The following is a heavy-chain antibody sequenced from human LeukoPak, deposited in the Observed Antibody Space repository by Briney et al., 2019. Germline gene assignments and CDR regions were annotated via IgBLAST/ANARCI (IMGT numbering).Heavy chain of an antibody. Sequence: SETLSLTCAVYGDSFSAYYWSWIRQPPGKGLEWIGEINHSGSTNYNPSLKSRVTISVDTSKNQFSLKLSSVTAADTAVYYCARLVCSSTSCYRYYYYYGMDVWGQGTTVTVSS. CDR2: INHSGST. V-gene: IGHV4-34*01. CDR3: ARLVCSSTSCYRYYYYYGMDV. J-gene: IGHJ6*02. CDR1: GDSFSAYY. D-gene: IGHD2-2*02.